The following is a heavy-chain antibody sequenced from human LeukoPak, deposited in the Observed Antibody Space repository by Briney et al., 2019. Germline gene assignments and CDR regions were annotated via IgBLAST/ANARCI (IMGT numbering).Heavy chain of an antibody. CDR2: INSDGSST. V-gene: IGHV3-74*01. CDR3: AKDRVTTVTSDFDY. J-gene: IGHJ4*02. CDR1: GFTFSSYW. Sequence: PGGSLRLSCAASGFTFSSYWMHWVRQAPGKGLVWVSRINSDGSSTSYADSVKGRFTISRDNSKNTLYLQMNSLRAEDTAVYYCAKDRVTTVTSDFDYWGQGTLVTVSS. D-gene: IGHD4-11*01.